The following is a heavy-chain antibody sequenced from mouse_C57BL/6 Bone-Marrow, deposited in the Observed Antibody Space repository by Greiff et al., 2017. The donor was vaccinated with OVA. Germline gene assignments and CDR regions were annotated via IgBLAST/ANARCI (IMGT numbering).Heavy chain of an antibody. CDR3: ARWGLPSYFDY. CDR2: INPGSGGT. CDR1: GYAFTNYL. Sequence: QVQLKQSGAELVRPGTSVKLSCKASGYAFTNYLIEWVKQRPGQGLEWIGVINPGSGGTNYNEKFKGKATLTADKSSSTAYMQLSSLKSEDAAVYFCARWGLPSYFDYWGQGTTLTVSS. D-gene: IGHD2-2*01. J-gene: IGHJ2*01. V-gene: IGHV1-54*01.